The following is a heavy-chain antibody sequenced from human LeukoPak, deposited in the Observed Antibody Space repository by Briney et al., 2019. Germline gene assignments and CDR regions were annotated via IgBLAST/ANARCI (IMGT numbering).Heavy chain of an antibody. CDR3: AKDRFLGATTLVDY. J-gene: IGHJ4*02. Sequence: GGSLRLSCAASGFTFSSYGMHWVRQAPGKGLEWVAVISYDGSNKYYADSVKGRFTISRDNSKNTLYLQMNSLRAEDTAVYYCAKDRFLGATTLVDYWGQGTLVTVSS. D-gene: IGHD1-26*01. V-gene: IGHV3-30*18. CDR2: ISYDGSNK. CDR1: GFTFSSYG.